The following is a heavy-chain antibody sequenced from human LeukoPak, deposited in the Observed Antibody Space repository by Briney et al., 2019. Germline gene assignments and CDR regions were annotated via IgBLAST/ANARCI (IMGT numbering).Heavy chain of an antibody. J-gene: IGHJ6*02. CDR1: GGSISSGGHY. CDR2: IYYSGNT. CDR3: ARVLRWDDIVTGYLLGKGPYHYYGMDV. D-gene: IGHD3-9*01. V-gene: IGHV4-31*03. Sequence: SETLSLTCTVSGGSISSGGHYWSWIRQHPGKGLEWIGYIYYSGNTYYNPSLKSRVTISVDTSKNQFSLKLTSVTAADTAVYYCARVLRWDDIVTGYLLGKGPYHYYGMDVWGQGTTVTVSS.